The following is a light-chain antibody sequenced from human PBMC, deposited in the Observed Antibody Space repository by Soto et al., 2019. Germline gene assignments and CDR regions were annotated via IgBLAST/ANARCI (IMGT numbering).Light chain of an antibody. V-gene: IGKV1-39*01. Sequence: DIQMTQSPSSLSASVGDSVTITCRASQSVGEHLNWYQQKPGKAPKFLIYGASTLQSGVPTRFSGSGSGTDFTLTISSLQPEDFAIYYCQQTYTTPEITFGQGTRLEIK. CDR3: QQTYTTPEIT. CDR2: GAS. J-gene: IGKJ5*01. CDR1: QSVGEH.